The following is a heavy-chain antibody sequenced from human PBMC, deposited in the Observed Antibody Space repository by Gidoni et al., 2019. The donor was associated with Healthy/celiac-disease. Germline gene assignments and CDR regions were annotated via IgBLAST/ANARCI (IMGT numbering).Heavy chain of an antibody. CDR1: GGSISSSSYY. J-gene: IGHJ3*02. CDR3: ARSDIVVVPAATPGAFDI. CDR2: IYYSGST. V-gene: IGHV4-39*01. Sequence: QLQLQESGPGLVKPSETLSLTCTVSGGSISSSSYYWGWIRQPPGKGLEWIGSIYYSGSTYYNPSLKSRVTISVDTSKNQFSLKLSSVTAADTAVYYCARSDIVVVPAATPGAFDIWGQGTMVTVSS. D-gene: IGHD2-2*01.